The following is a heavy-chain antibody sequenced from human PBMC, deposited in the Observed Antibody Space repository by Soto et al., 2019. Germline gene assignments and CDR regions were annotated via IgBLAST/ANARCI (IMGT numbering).Heavy chain of an antibody. J-gene: IGHJ4*02. CDR1: GFTFSSYG. CDR2: ISYDGSNK. Sequence: QTGGSLRLSCAASGFTFSSYGMHWVRQAPGKGLEWVAVISYDGSNKYYADSVKGRFTISRDNSKNTLYLQMNSLRAEDTAVYYCAKSLVGATPDFDYWGQGTLVTVSS. D-gene: IGHD1-26*01. V-gene: IGHV3-30*18. CDR3: AKSLVGATPDFDY.